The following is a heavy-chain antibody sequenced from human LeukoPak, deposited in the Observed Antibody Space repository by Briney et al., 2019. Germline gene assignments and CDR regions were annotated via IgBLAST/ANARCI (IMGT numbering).Heavy chain of an antibody. CDR2: ISDDGNNK. CDR3: ATRTSGAFDF. Sequence: PGGSLRLSCAASGFTFSSYAMSWVRQAPGKGLEWVALISDDGNNKYYTNSVKGRFTISRDNSKNTLYLQMNSLRAEDTAVYYCATRTSGAFDFWGQGTMVIVS. J-gene: IGHJ3*01. V-gene: IGHV3-30-3*01. CDR1: GFTFSSYA.